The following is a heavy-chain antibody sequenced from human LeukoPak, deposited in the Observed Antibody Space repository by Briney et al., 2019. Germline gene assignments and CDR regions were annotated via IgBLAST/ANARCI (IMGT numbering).Heavy chain of an antibody. D-gene: IGHD2-15*01. J-gene: IGHJ3*02. Sequence: PGGSLRLSCAASGFTFSSYGMHWVRQAPGKGLEWVAVISYDGSNKYYADSVKGRFTISRDNSKNTLYLQMNSLRAEDTAVYYCLHSDAFDIWGQGTMVSVSS. CDR1: GFTFSSYG. CDR3: LHSDAFDI. V-gene: IGHV3-30*03. CDR2: ISYDGSNK.